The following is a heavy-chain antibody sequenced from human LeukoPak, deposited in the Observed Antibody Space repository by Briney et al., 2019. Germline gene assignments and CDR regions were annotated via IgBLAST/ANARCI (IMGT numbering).Heavy chain of an antibody. CDR3: ARGETYYYGSGSYCFDY. CDR2: IYPGDSDT. Sequence: GESLKISCKGSGYSFTDYWIGWVRQMPGKGLEWMGIIYPGDSDTKYSPSFQGQVTMSADKSSSTAYLQWSSLKASDTAMYYCARGETYYYGSGSYCFDYWGQGTLVTVSS. V-gene: IGHV5-51*01. CDR1: GYSFTDYW. D-gene: IGHD3-10*01. J-gene: IGHJ4*02.